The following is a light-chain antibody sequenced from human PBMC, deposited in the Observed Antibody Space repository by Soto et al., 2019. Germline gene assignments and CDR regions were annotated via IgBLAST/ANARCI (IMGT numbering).Light chain of an antibody. J-gene: IGLJ1*01. CDR2: EDS. V-gene: IGLV2-14*01. Sequence: QSALTQPASVSGSPGQSITISCTGTSSDVGGYNYVSWYQQHPGKAPKLMIYEDSNRPSGVSNRFSGSKSGNTASLTISGLQAEDEADYYCSSYTSSSTVFGTGTKLTVL. CDR3: SSYTSSSTV. CDR1: SSDVGGYNY.